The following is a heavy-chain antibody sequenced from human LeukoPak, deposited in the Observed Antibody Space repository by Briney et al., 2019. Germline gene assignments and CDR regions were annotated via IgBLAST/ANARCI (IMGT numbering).Heavy chain of an antibody. CDR3: ARCYGGIRYWYFDL. Sequence: KTSETLSLTCTVSGGSINIYYWSWIRQPAGKGLEWIGRMHSSGSTKYNSSLKSRVTISVDTSKNQLSLKLSSVTAADTAVYYCARCYGGIRYWYFDLWGRGTLVTVSS. V-gene: IGHV4-4*07. D-gene: IGHD4-23*01. CDR1: GGSINIYY. CDR2: MHSSGST. J-gene: IGHJ2*01.